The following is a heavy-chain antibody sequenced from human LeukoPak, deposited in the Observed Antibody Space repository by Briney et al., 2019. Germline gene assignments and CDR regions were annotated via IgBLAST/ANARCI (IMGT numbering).Heavy chain of an antibody. CDR1: GYTFTSYG. CDR2: ISAYNGNT. J-gene: IGHJ4*02. V-gene: IGHV1-18*01. Sequence: ASVKVSCKASGYTFTSYGISWVRQAPGQGLEWMGWISAYNGNTNYAQKLQGRVTMTTDTSTSTAYMELRSLRSDDTAVYYCATGQGYYDSSGYYYVYWGQGTLVTVSS. CDR3: ATGQGYYDSSGYYYVY. D-gene: IGHD3-22*01.